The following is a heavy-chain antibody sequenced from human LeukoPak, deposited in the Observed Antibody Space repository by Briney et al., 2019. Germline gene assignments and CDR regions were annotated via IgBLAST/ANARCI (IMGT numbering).Heavy chain of an antibody. CDR3: ARGAYGFDYYYYMDV. CDR2: IRYDGSNK. CDR1: GFTFSSYG. D-gene: IGHD3-10*01. J-gene: IGHJ6*03. V-gene: IGHV3-30*02. Sequence: GGSLRLSCAASGFTFSSYGMHWVRQAPGKGLEWVAFIRYDGSNKYYADSVKGRFTISRDNSKNTLYLQMNSLRAEDTAVYYCARGAYGFDYYYYMDVWGKGTTVTVSS.